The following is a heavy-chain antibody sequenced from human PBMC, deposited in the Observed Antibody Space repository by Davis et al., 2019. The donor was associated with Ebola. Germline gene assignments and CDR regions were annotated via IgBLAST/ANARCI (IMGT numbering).Heavy chain of an antibody. J-gene: IGHJ6*02. Sequence: MPSETLSLTCTVSGGSITSGGYYWSWIRQHPGKGLEWIGYIYYSGSTYYNPSLKSRVTVSVDTSKNQFSLNLSSVSAADTAVYYCARDNNFWSGYYTPNYYYGMDVWGQGTTVTVSS. CDR3: ARDNNFWSGYYTPNYYYGMDV. V-gene: IGHV4-31*03. D-gene: IGHD3-3*01. CDR1: GGSITSGGYY. CDR2: IYYSGST.